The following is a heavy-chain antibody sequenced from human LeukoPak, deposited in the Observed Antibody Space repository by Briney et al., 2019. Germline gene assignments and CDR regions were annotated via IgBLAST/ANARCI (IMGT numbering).Heavy chain of an antibody. D-gene: IGHD6-13*01. Sequence: SETLSLTCAVYGGSFSGYYWSWIRQPPGKGLEWIGEINHSGSTNYNPSLKSRVTISVDTSKNQFSLKLSSVTAADTAVYYCARGLKSRTHSSSWYRADPWGQGTLVTVSS. CDR3: ARGLKSRTHSSSWYRADP. V-gene: IGHV4-34*01. CDR1: GGSFSGYY. CDR2: INHSGST. J-gene: IGHJ5*02.